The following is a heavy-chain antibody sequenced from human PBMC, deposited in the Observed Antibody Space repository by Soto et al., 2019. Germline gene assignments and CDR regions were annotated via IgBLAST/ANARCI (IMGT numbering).Heavy chain of an antibody. CDR1: GLSITDSEMG. CDR2: IDSSGEK. Sequence: QVTLKESGPVLVKPTETLTLRCTVSGLSITDSEMGVSWIRQPPGQPLEWLAHIDSSGEKSYSTFLKSRLAISKDTSKRPIVLTRTNMDPADTATYYCARRHLAVAVSPWFDTWGQGIQVTVSS. D-gene: IGHD6-19*01. J-gene: IGHJ5*02. V-gene: IGHV2-26*01. CDR3: ARRHLAVAVSPWFDT.